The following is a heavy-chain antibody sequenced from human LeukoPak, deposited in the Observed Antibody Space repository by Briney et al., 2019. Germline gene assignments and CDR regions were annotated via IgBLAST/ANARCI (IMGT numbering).Heavy chain of an antibody. CDR1: GFTFNTYW. Sequence: PGGSLRLSCAASGFTFNTYWMDWVRQAPGKGLEWVANIKQDGSEKLYVDSVKGRFTISRDNAKNSLYLQMNSLRAEDTAVYYCARGYDGGGYFRYWGQGTLVTVSS. D-gene: IGHD2-15*01. CDR2: IKQDGSEK. J-gene: IGHJ1*01. V-gene: IGHV3-7*01. CDR3: ARGYDGGGYFRY.